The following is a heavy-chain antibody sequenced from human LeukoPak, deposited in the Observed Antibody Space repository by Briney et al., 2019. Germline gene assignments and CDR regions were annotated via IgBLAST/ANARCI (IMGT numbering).Heavy chain of an antibody. D-gene: IGHD6-25*01. CDR1: GFTFRNYG. V-gene: IGHV3-33*01. J-gene: IGHJ4*02. CDR3: ARDLSAAFDF. CDR2: LVYDERS. Sequence: PGGSLRLSCEASGFTFRNYGMHWVRQAPGKGLEWVARLVYDERSDYADSVKGRFSISRDNSKNTLFLDMSDLRVEDTAVYYCARDLSAAFDFWGQGVLVTVSS.